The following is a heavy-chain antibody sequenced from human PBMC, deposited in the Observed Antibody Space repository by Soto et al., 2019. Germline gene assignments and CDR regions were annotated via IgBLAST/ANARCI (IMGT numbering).Heavy chain of an antibody. Sequence: SVKVSCKASGGTFSSYAISWVRQAPGQGLEWMGGIIPIFGTANSAQKFQGRVTITADESTSTAYMELSSLRSEDTAVYYCARDRGMYYDFWSGPENHYYYYGMDVWGQGTTVTVSS. CDR2: IIPIFGTA. CDR3: ARDRGMYYDFWSGPENHYYYYGMDV. D-gene: IGHD3-3*01. CDR1: GGTFSSYA. V-gene: IGHV1-69*13. J-gene: IGHJ6*02.